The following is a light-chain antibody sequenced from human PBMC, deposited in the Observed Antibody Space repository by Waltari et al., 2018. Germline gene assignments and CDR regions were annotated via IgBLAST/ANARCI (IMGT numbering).Light chain of an antibody. Sequence: EIVLTQSPGTLPLSPGERATLSCRASQSVSSSYFAWYQQKPGQAPRLLIYGASTRATGIPDRFSGSGSGTDFTLTISRLETEDFAVYYCQQYGTSLFTFGQGTKLEIK. V-gene: IGKV3-20*01. J-gene: IGKJ2*01. CDR3: QQYGTSLFT. CDR2: GAS. CDR1: QSVSSSY.